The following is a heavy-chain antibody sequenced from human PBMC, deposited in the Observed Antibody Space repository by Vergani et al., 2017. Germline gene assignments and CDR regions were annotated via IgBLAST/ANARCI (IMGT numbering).Heavy chain of an antibody. CDR2: IYYSGST. CDR1: GGSISSGGYY. J-gene: IGHJ4*02. CDR3: AGLGYYGSGSYYPIDY. Sequence: QLQLQESGSGLVKPSQTLSLTCTVSGGSISSGGYYWSWIRQHPGKGLEWIGYIYYSGSTYYNPSLKSRVTISVDTSKNQFSLKLSSVTAADTAVYYCAGLGYYGSGSYYPIDYWGQGTLVTVSS. D-gene: IGHD3-10*01. V-gene: IGHV4-31*03.